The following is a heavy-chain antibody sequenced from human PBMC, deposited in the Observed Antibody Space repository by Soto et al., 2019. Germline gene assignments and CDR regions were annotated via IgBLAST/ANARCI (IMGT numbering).Heavy chain of an antibody. CDR2: ISAYNGNT. D-gene: IGHD3-3*01. CDR1: GYTFTSYG. J-gene: IGHJ4*02. CDR3: ARSAGIFGVVIMDPGFDY. Sequence: ASVKVSCKASGYTFTSYGISWVRQAPGQGLEWMGWISAYNGNTNYAQKLQGRVTMTTDTSTSTAYMELRSLRSDDTAVYYCARSAGIFGVVIMDPGFDYWGQGTLVTVSS. V-gene: IGHV1-18*01.